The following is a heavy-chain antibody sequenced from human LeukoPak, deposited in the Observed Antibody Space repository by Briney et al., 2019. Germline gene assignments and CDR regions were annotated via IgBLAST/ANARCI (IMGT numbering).Heavy chain of an antibody. CDR3: AKESGDYIP. D-gene: IGHD4-17*01. CDR1: GFTFSSYG. Sequence: GGSLRLSCAASGFTFSSYGMHWVRQAPGKGLEWVAVISYDGSNKYYADSVKGRFTISRDNSKNTLYLQMNSLRAEDTAVYYCAKESGDYIPWGQGTLVTVSS. V-gene: IGHV3-30*18. CDR2: ISYDGSNK. J-gene: IGHJ5*02.